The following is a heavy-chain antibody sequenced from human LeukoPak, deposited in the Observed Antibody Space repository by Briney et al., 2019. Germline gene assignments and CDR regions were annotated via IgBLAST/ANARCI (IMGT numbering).Heavy chain of an antibody. CDR3: ARVGSLAAAGTIDY. D-gene: IGHD6-13*01. J-gene: IGHJ4*02. V-gene: IGHV3-11*01. CDR2: IGTSDSTL. Sequence: GGSLRLSCAASGFTFSAYYMSWFRQAPGRGLEWISYIGTSDSTLYYADSVKGRFTISRDNAKNSLFLQMNSLRAEDTAVYYCARVGSLAAAGTIDYWGQGTLVTVSS. CDR1: GFTFSAYY.